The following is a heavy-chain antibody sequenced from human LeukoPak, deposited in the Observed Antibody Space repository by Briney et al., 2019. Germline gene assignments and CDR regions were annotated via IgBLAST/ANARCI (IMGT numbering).Heavy chain of an antibody. CDR2: IFYSGDT. D-gene: IGHD1-26*01. CDR3: ARQPYMLGAYYFDY. Sequence: SETLSLTCTVSGASMKSYYWSWIRQPPGKGLEWIGYIFYSGDTNYNPSLKSRVTLSVDTSKNQLSLNLRSVTAADTAVYYCARQPYMLGAYYFDYWDQGTLVTVSS. CDR1: GASMKSYY. J-gene: IGHJ4*02. V-gene: IGHV4-59*08.